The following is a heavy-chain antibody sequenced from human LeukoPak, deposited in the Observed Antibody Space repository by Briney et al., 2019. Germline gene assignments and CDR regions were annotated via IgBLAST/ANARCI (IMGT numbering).Heavy chain of an antibody. CDR1: GFTFSDYY. CDR3: AKAPDNLNGWYYGDY. Sequence: PGGSLRLSCAASGFTFSDYYMSWIRQAPGKGLEWVSAISGSGGSTYYADSVKGRFTISRDNSKNTLYLQMNSLRAEDTAVYYCAKAPDNLNGWYYGDYWGQGTLVTVSS. J-gene: IGHJ4*02. V-gene: IGHV3-23*01. D-gene: IGHD6-19*01. CDR2: ISGSGGST.